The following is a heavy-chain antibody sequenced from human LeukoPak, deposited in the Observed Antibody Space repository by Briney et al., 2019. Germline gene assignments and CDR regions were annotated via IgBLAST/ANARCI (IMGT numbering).Heavy chain of an antibody. CDR3: VREGITKAFDL. J-gene: IGHJ4*02. V-gene: IGHV1-2*02. Sequence: ASVKVSCKASGFTFTDYYMHWVRLAPGQGLEWMGCINPHSGVTSFPQKFRGRVTLTTDTSISAAYMELSSLISDDTAMYYCVREGITKAFDLWGQGALVTVSS. D-gene: IGHD1-14*01. CDR1: GFTFTDYY. CDR2: INPHSGVT.